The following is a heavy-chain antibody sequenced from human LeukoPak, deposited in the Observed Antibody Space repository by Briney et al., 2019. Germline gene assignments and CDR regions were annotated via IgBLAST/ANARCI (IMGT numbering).Heavy chain of an antibody. V-gene: IGHV1-24*01. Sequence: ASVKVSCKVSGYTLTELSMHWVLQAPGKGLERMGGFDPEDGETIYAQKFQGRVTMTEDTSTDTAYMELSSLRSEDTAVYYCATDPGIAVAGPRGENYWGQGTLVTVSS. J-gene: IGHJ4*02. D-gene: IGHD6-19*01. CDR1: GYTLTELS. CDR3: ATDPGIAVAGPRGENY. CDR2: FDPEDGET.